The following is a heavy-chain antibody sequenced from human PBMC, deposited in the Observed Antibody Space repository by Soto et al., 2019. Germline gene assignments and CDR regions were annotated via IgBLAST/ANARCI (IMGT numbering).Heavy chain of an antibody. J-gene: IGHJ4*02. CDR2: TMSKAHSYAT. Sequence: PGGSLRLSCAASGFTFSDYHIDWVRQAPGKGLEWVGRTMSKAHSYATEYAASVKGRFTFLRDDSKNSLYLQMNSLKTEDTAVYYCAVDTVGTGSRWGQGTLVTVSS. CDR3: AVDTVGTGSR. CDR1: GFTFSDYH. D-gene: IGHD5-12*01. V-gene: IGHV3-72*01.